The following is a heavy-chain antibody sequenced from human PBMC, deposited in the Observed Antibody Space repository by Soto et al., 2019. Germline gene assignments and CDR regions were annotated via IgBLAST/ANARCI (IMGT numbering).Heavy chain of an antibody. CDR3: ARERPSADFWSGYSYGMDV. J-gene: IGHJ6*02. Sequence: PVGSLRLSCAASGLIFSGYEMNWVRQAPGKGLEWVSYISSSGNTIYYGDSVKGRFTTSRDNAQNSLSLQMNSLRVEDTAVYYCARERPSADFWSGYSYGMDVWGQGTTVTVSS. V-gene: IGHV3-48*03. D-gene: IGHD3-3*01. CDR2: ISSSGNTI. CDR1: GLIFSGYE.